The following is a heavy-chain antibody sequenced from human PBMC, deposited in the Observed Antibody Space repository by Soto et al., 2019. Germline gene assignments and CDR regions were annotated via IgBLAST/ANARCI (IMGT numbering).Heavy chain of an antibody. Sequence: GASVKVSCKVSGYTLTELSMHWVRQAPGKGLEWMGGFDPEDGETIYAQKFQGRVTMTEDTSTDTAYMELSSLRSEDTVVYYCATGSGWSLGFDYWGQGTLVTVSS. V-gene: IGHV1-24*01. CDR1: GYTLTELS. CDR3: ATGSGWSLGFDY. D-gene: IGHD6-19*01. J-gene: IGHJ4*02. CDR2: FDPEDGET.